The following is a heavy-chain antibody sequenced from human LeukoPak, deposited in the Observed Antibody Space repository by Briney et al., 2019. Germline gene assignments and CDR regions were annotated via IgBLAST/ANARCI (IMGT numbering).Heavy chain of an antibody. CDR3: AKSYWSSTSCHEDY. Sequence: GGSLRLSCAAPGFTFSSYAMSWVPQAPGKGLKWVSAISGSGGSTYYADSVKGRFTISRDNSKNTLYLQMNSLRAEDTAVYYCAKSYWSSTSCHEDYWGQGTLVSVSS. V-gene: IGHV3-23*01. CDR2: ISGSGGST. D-gene: IGHD2-2*01. J-gene: IGHJ4*02. CDR1: GFTFSSYA.